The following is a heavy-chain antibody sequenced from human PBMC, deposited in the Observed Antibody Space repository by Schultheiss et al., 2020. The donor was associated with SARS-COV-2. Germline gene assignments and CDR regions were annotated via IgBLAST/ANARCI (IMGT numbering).Heavy chain of an antibody. V-gene: IGHV4-38-2*02. Sequence: SETLSLTCTVSGYSISSGYYWGWIRQPPGKGLEWIGSIYYSGTTYYNPSLNRRVTIVVDMSKNQFSLKLNSVTAADTAVYYCARDQEARFDPWGQGTLVTVSS. CDR1: GYSISSGYY. CDR3: ARDQEARFDP. J-gene: IGHJ5*02. CDR2: IYYSGTT.